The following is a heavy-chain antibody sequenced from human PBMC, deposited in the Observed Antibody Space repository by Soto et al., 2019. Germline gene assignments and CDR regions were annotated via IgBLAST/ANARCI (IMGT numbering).Heavy chain of an antibody. Sequence: QVQLVQSGAEVRKPGSSVRVSCKASGGSFNRHTISWVRQAPGHGLEWMGGIIPIFGTANHAQKFQGRVTIIADESTSTVYMELSSLRSDDTAIYYCARGWGYDSTDYYYAYWGQGTLVIVPS. V-gene: IGHV1-69*01. CDR3: ARGWGYDSTDYYYAY. J-gene: IGHJ4*02. CDR2: IIPIFGTA. D-gene: IGHD3-22*01. CDR1: GGSFNRHT.